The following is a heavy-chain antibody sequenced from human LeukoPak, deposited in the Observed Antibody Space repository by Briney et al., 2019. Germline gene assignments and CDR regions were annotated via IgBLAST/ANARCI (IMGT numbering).Heavy chain of an antibody. CDR2: IWYDGSNK. J-gene: IGHJ3*02. CDR3: ARDPYGSGTLAAFDI. V-gene: IGHV3-33*08. D-gene: IGHD3-10*01. Sequence: PGGSLRLSCAASGLSFSSFEMTWVRRAPGKGLEWVAVIWYDGSNKYYADSVKGRFTIPRDNSKNTLYLQMNSLRAEDTAVYYCARDPYGSGTLAAFDIWGQGTMVTVSS. CDR1: GLSFSSFE.